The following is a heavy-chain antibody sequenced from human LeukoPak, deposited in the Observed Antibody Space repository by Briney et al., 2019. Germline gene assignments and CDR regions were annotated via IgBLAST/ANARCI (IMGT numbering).Heavy chain of an antibody. CDR3: ARRRGWKQQLIYFDY. J-gene: IGHJ4*02. CDR1: GDSITSYY. Sequence: SETLSLTCTVSGDSITSYYWSWIRQPPGKGLEWIGYLYHRGTPRYNPSLKSRVTMSADTSRNQFFLNLNSTTAADTAVYYCARRRGWKQQLIYFDYWGQGLLATVSS. CDR2: LYHRGTP. D-gene: IGHD6-13*01. V-gene: IGHV4-59*08.